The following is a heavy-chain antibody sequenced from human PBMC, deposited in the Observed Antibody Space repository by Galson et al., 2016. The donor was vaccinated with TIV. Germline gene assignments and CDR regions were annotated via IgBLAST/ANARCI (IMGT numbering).Heavy chain of an antibody. V-gene: IGHV1-46*01. CDR2: IDPLGGGT. CDR1: GYTLSHYY. J-gene: IGHJ4*02. CDR3: ATFSGARGPFDY. Sequence: SVKVSCKASGYTLSHYYMHWVRQAPGQGLEWVGVIDPLGGGTTYAPQFQGRVTMTRDTSTSTVYMELTSLKSDGTAIFYCATFSGARGPFDYWGQGTLGAVSS. D-gene: IGHD2-15*01.